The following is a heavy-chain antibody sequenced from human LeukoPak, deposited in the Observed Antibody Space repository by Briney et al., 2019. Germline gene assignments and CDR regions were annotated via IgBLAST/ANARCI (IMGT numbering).Heavy chain of an antibody. V-gene: IGHV1-18*01. J-gene: IGHJ4*02. Sequence: ASVKVSCKASGYTFTSYGISWVRQAPGQGLEWMGWISAYNGNTNYAQKLQGRVTMTTDTSTSTAHMELRSLRSDDTAVYYCARDDWLGYCSGGSCLVDYWGQGTLVTVSS. CDR1: GYTFTSYG. CDR3: ARDDWLGYCSGGSCLVDY. CDR2: ISAYNGNT. D-gene: IGHD2-15*01.